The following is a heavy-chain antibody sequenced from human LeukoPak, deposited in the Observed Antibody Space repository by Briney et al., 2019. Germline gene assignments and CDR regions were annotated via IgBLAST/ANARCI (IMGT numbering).Heavy chain of an antibody. V-gene: IGHV4-59*01. J-gene: IGHJ6*04. CDR2: IYYSGST. D-gene: IGHD5-12*01. CDR1: GGSFSSYY. Sequence: SETLSLTCTLSGGSFSSYYWSWIRQPPGKGLEWIGYIYYSGSTNYNPSLKSRVTISVDTSKNQFSLKLSSVTATDTAVYYCARAGYSGSDFSVWGKGSTATVSS. CDR3: ARAGYSGSDFSV.